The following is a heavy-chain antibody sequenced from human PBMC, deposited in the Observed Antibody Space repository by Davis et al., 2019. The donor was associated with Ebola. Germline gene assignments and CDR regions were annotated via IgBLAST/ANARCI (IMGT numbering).Heavy chain of an antibody. J-gene: IGHJ6*03. CDR1: GFTFSSYG. CDR3: AREGVLLWFGDLSRDYMDV. V-gene: IGHV3-33*01. Sequence: PGGSLRLSCAASGFTFSSYGMHWVRQAPGKGLEWVAVIWYDGSNKYYADSVKGRFTISRDNSKNTLYLQMNSLRAEDTAVYYCAREGVLLWFGDLSRDYMDVWGKGTTVTVSS. CDR2: IWYDGSNK. D-gene: IGHD3-10*01.